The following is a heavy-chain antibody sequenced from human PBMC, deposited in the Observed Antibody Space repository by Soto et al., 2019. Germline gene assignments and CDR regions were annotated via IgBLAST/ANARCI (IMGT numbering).Heavy chain of an antibody. D-gene: IGHD3-10*01. CDR2: IIPIFGTA. Sequence: GASVKVSCKASGGTFSSYAINWGRPAPGQRLEWMGGIIPIFGTANYAQKFQGRVTITADESTSTGYMELSSLRSEDTAVYYCARDCPIWFGELSLVCDAFDIWGQGTMVTVSS. J-gene: IGHJ3*02. CDR1: GGTFSSYA. CDR3: ARDCPIWFGELSLVCDAFDI. V-gene: IGHV1-69*13.